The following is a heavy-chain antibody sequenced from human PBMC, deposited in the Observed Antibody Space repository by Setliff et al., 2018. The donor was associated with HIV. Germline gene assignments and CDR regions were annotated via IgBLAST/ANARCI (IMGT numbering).Heavy chain of an antibody. V-gene: IGHV4-34*01. CDR2: INHSGIT. CDR1: GASFSGYY. D-gene: IGHD3-22*01. Sequence: PSETLSLTCAVYGASFSGYYWAWIRQSPGTGLEWIGEINHSGITNYNPTLKSRVTISTDTSKNQFSLRLNSVTAADTAVYYCARLTTTYYYDSSAYYHPVWGQGTLVTGLL. CDR3: ARLTTTYYYDSSAYYHPV. J-gene: IGHJ4*02.